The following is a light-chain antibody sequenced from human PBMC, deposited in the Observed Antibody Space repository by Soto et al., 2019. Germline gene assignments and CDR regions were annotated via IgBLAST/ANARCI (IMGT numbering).Light chain of an antibody. CDR1: SSDVGDYNY. V-gene: IGLV2-14*01. CDR2: EVS. J-gene: IGLJ2*01. Sequence: QSALTQSASVSGSPGQSITISCTGTSSDVGDYNYVSWYQQHPDKAPKLMIYEVSNRPSGVSSRFSGSKSGNTASLTISGLQAEDEADYYCSSYTSSGTVVFGGGTKVTVL. CDR3: SSYTSSGTVV.